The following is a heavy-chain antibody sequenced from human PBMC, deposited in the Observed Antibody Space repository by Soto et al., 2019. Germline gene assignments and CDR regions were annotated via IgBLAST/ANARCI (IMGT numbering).Heavy chain of an antibody. D-gene: IGHD5-12*01. CDR3: AGVKYCGYVGDAFEI. J-gene: IGHJ3*02. V-gene: IGHV1-18*01. Sequence: GASVKVSCKASGYTFTSYGISWVRQAPGQGLEWMGWISAYNGNTNYAQKLQGRVTMTTDTSTSTAYMELRSLRAYDTAVYYCAGVKYCGYVGDAFEIRGQGTMVTVSS. CDR2: ISAYNGNT. CDR1: GYTFTSYG.